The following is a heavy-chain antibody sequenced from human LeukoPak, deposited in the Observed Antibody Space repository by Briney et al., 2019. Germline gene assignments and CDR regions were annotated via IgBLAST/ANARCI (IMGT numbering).Heavy chain of an antibody. J-gene: IGHJ3*02. D-gene: IGHD4-17*01. CDR1: GLTFSSYS. CDR3: ARVTDYGDYLDAFDI. V-gene: IGHV3-21*01. CDR2: ISSSSSYI. Sequence: GGSLRLSCAASGLTFSSYSMNWVRQAPGKGLEWVSSISSSSSYIYYADSVKGRFTISRDNAKNSLYLQMNSLRAEDTAVYYCARVTDYGDYLDAFDIWGQGTMVTVSS.